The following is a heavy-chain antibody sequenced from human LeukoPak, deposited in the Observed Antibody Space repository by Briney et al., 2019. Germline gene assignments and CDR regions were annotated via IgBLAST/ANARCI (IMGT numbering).Heavy chain of an antibody. D-gene: IGHD6-6*01. V-gene: IGHV3-43D*03. J-gene: IGHJ6*03. Sequence: GGSLRLSCAASGFTFDDYAMHWVRQAPGKGVEWVSLITWDGGRTYYADSVRGRFTISRDNSKKSLYLQMNSVRTEDTALYYCAKDYWAYSTSAGGYYYYYYMDVWGKGTTVTVSS. CDR1: GFTFDDYA. CDR2: ITWDGGRT. CDR3: AKDYWAYSTSAGGYYYYYYMDV.